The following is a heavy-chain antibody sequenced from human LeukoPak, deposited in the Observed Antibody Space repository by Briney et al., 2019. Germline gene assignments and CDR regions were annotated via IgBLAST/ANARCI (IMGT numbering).Heavy chain of an antibody. J-gene: IGHJ4*02. Sequence: PGGSLRLSCSPSGLPLRKYAMNSVRQAPGRGLEFGTHIFSSDSTIGYADSVKGRFTISRDNAKNSLYLQMNNLRDEDTAGEYCARDHDWAFGYWGRGTLVTGSS. V-gene: IGHV3-48*02. CDR2: IFSSDSTI. CDR1: GLPLRKYA. CDR3: ARDHDWAFGY. D-gene: IGHD3-9*01.